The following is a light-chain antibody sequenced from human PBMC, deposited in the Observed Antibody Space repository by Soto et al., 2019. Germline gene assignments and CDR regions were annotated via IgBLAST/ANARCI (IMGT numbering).Light chain of an antibody. J-gene: IGKJ1*01. CDR2: GAS. V-gene: IGKV3-20*01. CDR1: QRVSNNY. Sequence: EIVLTQSPGTLSLSPGERATLSCRASQRVSNNYLAWYQQKPGQAPRLLIYGASNRATGIPDRFSGSGSGTDFTLTISRLEPEDFAVYYCQQYDSPPWTFGQGTKVDIK. CDR3: QQYDSPPWT.